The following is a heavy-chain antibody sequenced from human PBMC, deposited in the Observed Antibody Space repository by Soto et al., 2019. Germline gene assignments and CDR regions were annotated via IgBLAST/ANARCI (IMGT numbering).Heavy chain of an antibody. Sequence: PGESLKISCKGSGYSFTSYWIGWVRQMPGKGLEWMGIIYPGDSDTRYSPSFQGQVTISADKSISTAYLQWSSLKASDTAMYYCASPIYYVSNRDAFDIWGQGTMVTVSS. CDR1: GYSFTSYW. J-gene: IGHJ3*02. D-gene: IGHD3-22*01. V-gene: IGHV5-51*01. CDR2: IYPGDSDT. CDR3: ASPIYYVSNRDAFDI.